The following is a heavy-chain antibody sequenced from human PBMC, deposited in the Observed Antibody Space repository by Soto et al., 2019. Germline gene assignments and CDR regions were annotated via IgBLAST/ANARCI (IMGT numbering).Heavy chain of an antibody. D-gene: IGHD2-2*01. V-gene: IGHV4-59*01. CDR2: IYYSGST. CDR1: GGSISSYY. Sequence: SSETLSLTCTVSGGSISSYYWSWIRQPPGKGLEWIGYIYYSGSTNYNPSLKSRVTISVDTSKNQFSLKLSSVTAADTAVYYCARVNVVVPASIVGPVNYYYYMDVWGKGTTVTVSS. CDR3: ARVNVVVPASIVGPVNYYYYMDV. J-gene: IGHJ6*03.